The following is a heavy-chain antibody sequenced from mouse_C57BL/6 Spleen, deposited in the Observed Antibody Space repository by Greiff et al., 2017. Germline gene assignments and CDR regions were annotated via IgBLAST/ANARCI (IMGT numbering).Heavy chain of an antibody. D-gene: IGHD1-1*01. CDR2: IHPNSGST. CDR3: AREYYYGSVYFDV. V-gene: IGHV1-64*01. Sequence: QVQLQQPGAELVKPGASVKLSCKASGYTFTSYWMHWVKQRPGQGLEWIGMIHPNSGSTNYNEKFKSKATLTVDKSSSTAYMQLSSLTSEDSAVYYCAREYYYGSVYFDVWGTGTTVTVSS. CDR1: GYTFTSYW. J-gene: IGHJ1*03.